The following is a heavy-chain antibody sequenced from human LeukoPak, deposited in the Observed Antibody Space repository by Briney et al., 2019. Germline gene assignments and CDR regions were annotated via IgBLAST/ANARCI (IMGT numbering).Heavy chain of an antibody. CDR3: AKITMIVVVTTGHGDY. J-gene: IGHJ4*02. D-gene: IGHD3-22*01. Sequence: GGSVRLSCAASGFTFSSYAMSWVRQAPGKGLEWVSAISGSGGSTYYADSVKGRFTTSRDNSKNTLYLQMNSLRAEDTAVYYCAKITMIVVVTTGHGDYWGQGTLVTVSS. V-gene: IGHV3-23*01. CDR1: GFTFSSYA. CDR2: ISGSGGST.